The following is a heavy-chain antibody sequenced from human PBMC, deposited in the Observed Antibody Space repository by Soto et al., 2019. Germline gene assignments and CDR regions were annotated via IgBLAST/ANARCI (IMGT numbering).Heavy chain of an antibody. D-gene: IGHD6-13*01. CDR3: ARHHGSPGSYFGMDV. CDR1: GYSFSSYC. J-gene: IGHJ6*02. V-gene: IGHV5-51*01. Sequence: VVSMKISCNGSGYSFSSYCINWVRKMPWKGLEWMGIIYPGDSDTRYSPSFQGQVTISADKSISTAYLQWRSLKASDTAMYYCARHHGSPGSYFGMDVWGQGTTVTVSS. CDR2: IYPGDSDT.